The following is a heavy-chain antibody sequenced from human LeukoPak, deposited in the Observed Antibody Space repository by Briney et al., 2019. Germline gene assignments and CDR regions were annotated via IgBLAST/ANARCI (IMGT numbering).Heavy chain of an antibody. CDR1: GYTFTGYY. V-gene: IGHV1-2*02. D-gene: IGHD3-10*01. Sequence: GASVKVSCKASGYTFTGYYMHWVRQAPGQGPEWMGWINPNSGGTNYAQKFQGRVTMTRDTSISTAYMELSRLRSDDTAVYYCARDLYYYGSGSYYPYVDYWGQGTLVTVSS. CDR3: ARDLYYYGSGSYYPYVDY. J-gene: IGHJ4*02. CDR2: INPNSGGT.